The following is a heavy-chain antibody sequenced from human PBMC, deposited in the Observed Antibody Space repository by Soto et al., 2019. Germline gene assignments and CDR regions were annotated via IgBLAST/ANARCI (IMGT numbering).Heavy chain of an antibody. Sequence: QVQLQESGPGLVKASQTLSLTCTVSGGSINNYKNYWSWIRQPPGKGLEWIGYVYYSGTTHYNPFLQSRLTMFIDTSKNQFPLNLTSVIAADAAVYYCAREIVDSFDSSGYPDSWGQGTLVTVSP. V-gene: IGHV4-30-4*01. D-gene: IGHD3-22*01. CDR1: GGSINNYKNY. J-gene: IGHJ4*02. CDR2: VYYSGTT. CDR3: AREIVDSFDSSGYPDS.